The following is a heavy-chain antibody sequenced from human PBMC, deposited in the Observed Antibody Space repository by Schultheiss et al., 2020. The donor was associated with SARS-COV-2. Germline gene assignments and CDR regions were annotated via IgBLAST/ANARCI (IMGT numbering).Heavy chain of an antibody. CDR3: ARGDNSSWYERNWFDP. CDR2: ISSSSSTI. CDR1: GFTFSSYS. D-gene: IGHD6-13*01. V-gene: IGHV3-48*04. J-gene: IGHJ5*02. Sequence: GSLRLSCAASGFTFSSYSMNWVRQAPGKGLEWVSYISSSSSTIYYADSVKGRFTISRDNAKNSLYLQMNSLRAEDTAVYYCARGDNSSWYERNWFDPWGQGTLVTVSS.